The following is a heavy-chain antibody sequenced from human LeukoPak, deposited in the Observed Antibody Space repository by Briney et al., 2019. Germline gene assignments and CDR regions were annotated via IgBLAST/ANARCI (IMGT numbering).Heavy chain of an antibody. CDR3: ARDYQGRPSYSSSWYANYYYGMDV. V-gene: IGHV1-69*04. J-gene: IGHJ6*02. CDR2: IIPILGIA. CDR1: GGTFSSYA. Sequence: SVKVSCKASGGTFSSYAISWVRQAPGQGLEWMGRIIPILGIANYAQKFQGRVTITADKSTSTAYMELSSLRSEDTAVYYCARDYQGRPSYSSSWYANYYYGMDVWGQGTTVTVSS. D-gene: IGHD6-13*01.